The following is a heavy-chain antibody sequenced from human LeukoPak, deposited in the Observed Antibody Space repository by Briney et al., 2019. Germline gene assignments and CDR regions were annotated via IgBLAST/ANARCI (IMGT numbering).Heavy chain of an antibody. V-gene: IGHV3-21*04. CDR1: GFTFSSYS. D-gene: IGHD6-6*01. CDR2: ISSSSSYI. J-gene: IGHJ5*02. Sequence: PGGSLRLSCAASGFTFSSYSMNWVRQAPGKGLEWVSSISSSSSYIYYADSVKGRFTISRDNSKNTLYLQMNSLRAEDTAVYYCAKDLKAARPGYNWFDPWGQGTLVTVSS. CDR3: AKDLKAARPGYNWFDP.